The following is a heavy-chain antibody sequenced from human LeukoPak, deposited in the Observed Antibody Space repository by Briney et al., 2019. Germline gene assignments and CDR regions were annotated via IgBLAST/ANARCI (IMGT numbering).Heavy chain of an antibody. CDR3: ARLSGIATGGGWFDP. Sequence: ASVKVSCKASGYTFTGYYMHWVRQAPGQGLEWMGWINPNSGGTNYAQKFQGRFTMTRDMSTTTAYTDLSSLTSEDMAVYYYARLSGIATGGGWFDPWGQGTLVTVSS. J-gene: IGHJ5*02. CDR2: INPNSGGT. D-gene: IGHD6-13*01. CDR1: GYTFTGYY. V-gene: IGHV1-2*02.